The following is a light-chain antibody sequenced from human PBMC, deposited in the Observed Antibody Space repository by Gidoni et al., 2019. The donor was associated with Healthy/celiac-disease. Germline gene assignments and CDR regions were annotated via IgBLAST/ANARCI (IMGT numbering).Light chain of an antibody. CDR1: QSVSRN. V-gene: IGKV3-15*01. Sequence: EIVMTQSPATLSVSPGERATLACRARQSVSRNLAWYQQKPGQAPRLLIYGASTRATGIPARFSGSGSGTEFTLTISSLQSEDFAVYYCQQYNNWPRTFXXXTKVEIK. CDR3: QQYNNWPRT. J-gene: IGKJ1*01. CDR2: GAS.